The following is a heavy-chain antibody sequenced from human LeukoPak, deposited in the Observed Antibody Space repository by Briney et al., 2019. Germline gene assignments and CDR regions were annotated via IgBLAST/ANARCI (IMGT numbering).Heavy chain of an antibody. J-gene: IGHJ5*02. Sequence: ASVKVSCKASGYTFTGYYMHWVRQAPGQGLEWMGWINPNSGGTIYAQKFQGRVTMTRDTSISTVYMELSRLGSDDTAVYYCARAPPITRGPFDPWGQGTLVTVSS. CDR1: GYTFTGYY. CDR3: ARAPPITRGPFDP. D-gene: IGHD3-10*01. V-gene: IGHV1-2*02. CDR2: INPNSGGT.